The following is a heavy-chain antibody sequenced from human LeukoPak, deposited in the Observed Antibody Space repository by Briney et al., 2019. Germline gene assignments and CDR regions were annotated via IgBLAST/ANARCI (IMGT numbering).Heavy chain of an antibody. J-gene: IGHJ4*02. D-gene: IGHD5-18*01. CDR1: GYSISSGYY. Sequence: SETLSLTCTVSGYSISSGYYWGWIRQPPGKGLEWIGSIYHSGSTYYNPSLKSRVTISVDTSKNQFSLKLSSVTAADTAVYYCARGTAMDSKFDYWGQGTLVTVSS. V-gene: IGHV4-38-2*02. CDR2: IYHSGST. CDR3: ARGTAMDSKFDY.